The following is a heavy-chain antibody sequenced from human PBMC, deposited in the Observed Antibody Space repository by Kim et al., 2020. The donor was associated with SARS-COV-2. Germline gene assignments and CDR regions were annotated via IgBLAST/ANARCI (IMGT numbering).Heavy chain of an antibody. CDR2: INAGKTKT. V-gene: IGHV1-3*01. Sequence: ASVKVSCKASGYTFSRFGMHWLRQAPGQSLEWMGWINAGKTKTKYSQNFQGRVTISRDTSATTDYMELSSLRSEDTAVYYCARDQDGYTYGIFDYWGQGT. J-gene: IGHJ4*02. CDR3: ARDQDGYTYGIFDY. CDR1: GYTFSRFG. D-gene: IGHD5-18*01.